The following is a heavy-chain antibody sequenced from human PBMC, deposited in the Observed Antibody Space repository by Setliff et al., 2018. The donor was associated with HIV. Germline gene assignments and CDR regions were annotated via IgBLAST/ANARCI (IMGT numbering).Heavy chain of an antibody. Sequence: GGSLRLSCGAFGFPFSSYAMSWVRQAPGKGLEWVSTIHDTDGGTYYTDSVKGRFTIGRDNSKNTLYLQMNSLRAEDTAVYYCAKDYFSGYDFRYFFDYWGQGALVTVSS. J-gene: IGHJ4*02. CDR2: IHDTDGGT. V-gene: IGHV3-23*01. CDR1: GFPFSSYA. D-gene: IGHD5-12*01. CDR3: AKDYFSGYDFRYFFDY.